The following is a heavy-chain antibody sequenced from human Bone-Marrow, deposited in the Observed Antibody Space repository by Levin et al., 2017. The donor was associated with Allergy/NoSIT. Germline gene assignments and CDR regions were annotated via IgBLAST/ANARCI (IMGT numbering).Heavy chain of an antibody. V-gene: IGHV2-5*02. CDR1: GFSLNSSGEA. J-gene: IGHJ4*02. CDR3: AHTSGTVTNHVVGGYLAY. D-gene: IGHD4-17*01. CDR2: IYWDDDK. Sequence: SGPTLVKPTQTLTLTCTFSGFSLNSSGEAVNWIRQAPGKALEWLALIYWDDDKRFSPSLKTRLTISKDTSKQQVVLTMTNMDPVDTATYYCAHTSGTVTNHVVGGYLAYWGQGALVTVSS.